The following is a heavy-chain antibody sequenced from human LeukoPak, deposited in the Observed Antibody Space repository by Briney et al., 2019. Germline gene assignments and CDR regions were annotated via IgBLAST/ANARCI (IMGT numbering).Heavy chain of an antibody. CDR2: IIPIFGTA. Sequence: ASVKVSCKASGGTFSSYAISWVRQAPGQGLGWMGGIIPIFGTANYAQKFQGRVTITADEPTSTAYMELSSLRSEDTAVYYCARGGNYDSPYWGQGTLVTVSS. V-gene: IGHV1-69*13. D-gene: IGHD1-7*01. CDR3: ARGGNYDSPY. CDR1: GGTFSSYA. J-gene: IGHJ4*02.